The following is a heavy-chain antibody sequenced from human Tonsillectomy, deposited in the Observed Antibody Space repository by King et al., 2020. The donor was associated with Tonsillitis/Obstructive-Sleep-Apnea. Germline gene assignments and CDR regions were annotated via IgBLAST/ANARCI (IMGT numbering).Heavy chain of an antibody. Sequence: VQLVESGAEVKKPGASVKFSCKTSGYTFTSYGISWVRQAPGQGLEWMGWISPYNGNTKFAQTLQGRATMTTDTSTSTAYMELRSLTSDDTAVYYCARGGDQHYFYMDVWGKGTTVIVSS. V-gene: IGHV1-18*01. CDR2: ISPYNGNT. J-gene: IGHJ6*03. CDR1: GYTFTSYG. D-gene: IGHD2-2*01. CDR3: ARGGDQHYFYMDV.